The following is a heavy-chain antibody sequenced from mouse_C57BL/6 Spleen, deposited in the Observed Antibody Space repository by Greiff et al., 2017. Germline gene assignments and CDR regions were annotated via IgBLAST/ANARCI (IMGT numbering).Heavy chain of an antibody. CDR2: IDPSDSYT. CDR1: GYTFTSYW. J-gene: IGHJ2*01. Sequence: QVQLQQPGAELVKPGASVKLSCKASGYTFTSYWMQWVKQRPGQGLEWIGEIDPSDSYTNYNQKFKGKATLTVDTSSSTAYMQLSSLASEDSAVYYCARTNSNYDDWGQGTTRTVSS. D-gene: IGHD2-5*01. V-gene: IGHV1-50*01. CDR3: ARTNSNYDD.